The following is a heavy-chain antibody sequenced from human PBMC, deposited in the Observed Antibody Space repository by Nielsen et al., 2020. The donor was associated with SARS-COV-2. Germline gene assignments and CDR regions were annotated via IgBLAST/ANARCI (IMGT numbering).Heavy chain of an antibody. CDR1: GFTFSSYS. CDR3: ARGDYDILTGYYILYYFDY. D-gene: IGHD3-9*01. Sequence: GESLKISCAASGFTFSSYSMNWVRQAPGKGLEWVSSISSSSSYIYYAGSVEGRFTISRDNAKNSLYLQMNSLRAEDTAVYYCARGDYDILTGYYILYYFDYWGQGTLVTVSS. CDR2: ISSSSSYI. J-gene: IGHJ4*02. V-gene: IGHV3-21*01.